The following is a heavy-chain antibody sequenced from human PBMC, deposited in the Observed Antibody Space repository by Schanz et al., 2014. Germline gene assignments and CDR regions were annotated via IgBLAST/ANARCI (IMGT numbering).Heavy chain of an antibody. CDR2: IWNNGVTK. CDR3: ARPRFDYCEVDY. J-gene: IGHJ4*02. D-gene: IGHD4-17*01. V-gene: IGHV3-33*01. CDR1: GFSLNTYG. Sequence: QAQLMESGGGVVQPGTSLILSCSVSGFSLNTYGIHWFRQPAGKGLEWVTVIWNNGVTKYYADSVRGRFTISRDRFQNTLYLRMSSLRAEDTAVYYCARPRFDYCEVDYWGQGTLVTVSS.